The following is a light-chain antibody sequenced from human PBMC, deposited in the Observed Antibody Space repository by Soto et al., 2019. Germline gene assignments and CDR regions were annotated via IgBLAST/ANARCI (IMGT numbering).Light chain of an antibody. Sequence: QSVLTQPASVSGSPGQSITISCTGTSSDVGSYNLVSWYQQHPGKAPKLKIYEGSKRPSGVSNRFSGSKSGNTASLTISGLQAEDEADYFCCAYAGSSTFSYVFGTGTKLTV. CDR3: CAYAGSSTFSYV. J-gene: IGLJ1*01. CDR1: SSDVGSYNL. CDR2: EGS. V-gene: IGLV2-23*03.